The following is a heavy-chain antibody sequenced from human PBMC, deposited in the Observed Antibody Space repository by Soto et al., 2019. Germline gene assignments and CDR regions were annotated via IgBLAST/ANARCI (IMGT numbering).Heavy chain of an antibody. V-gene: IGHV1-46*01. CDR2: INPSGGST. Sequence: ASVRVSCKSSGYTFTSYYMHCVLQAPGQGLEWMGIINPSGGSTSYAQKFQGRVTMTRDTSTSTVYMELSSLRSEDTAVYYCARDDVGYSGHGRAPNAFDIWGQGTMVTVSS. CDR1: GYTFTSYY. D-gene: IGHD5-12*01. J-gene: IGHJ3*02. CDR3: ARDDVGYSGHGRAPNAFDI.